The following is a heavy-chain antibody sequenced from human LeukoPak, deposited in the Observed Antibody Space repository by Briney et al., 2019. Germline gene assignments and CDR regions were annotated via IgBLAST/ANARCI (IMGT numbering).Heavy chain of an antibody. CDR2: IKPNSGGT. CDR1: GYTFTVNY. J-gene: IGHJ4*02. V-gene: IGHV1-2*02. CDR3: APSSGYYPYYFDY. Sequence: ASVKVSCKASGYTFTVNYMHWVRHAPGQGLGWMGWIKPNSGGTNYAQKFQGRVTMTRDTSISTAYMELSRRRSDDTAVYYCAPSSGYYPYYFDYWGQGTLVTVSS. D-gene: IGHD3-22*01.